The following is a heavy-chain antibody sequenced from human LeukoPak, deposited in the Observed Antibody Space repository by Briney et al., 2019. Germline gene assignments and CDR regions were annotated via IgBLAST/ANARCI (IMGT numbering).Heavy chain of an antibody. J-gene: IGHJ3*02. CDR1: GFTFSSNG. V-gene: IGHV3-33*01. D-gene: IGHD6-13*01. Sequence: GGTLSLSCAASGFTFSSNGMHWVRQAPGKGLEWVAVIRDDGSNKYYTDSVKGRFTISRDNSKNTLYLQTNSLRAEDTAVYYCGRDQRVAYCSSWYGGGFDIWGQGTMVTVSS. CDR3: GRDQRVAYCSSWYGGGFDI. CDR2: IRDDGSNK.